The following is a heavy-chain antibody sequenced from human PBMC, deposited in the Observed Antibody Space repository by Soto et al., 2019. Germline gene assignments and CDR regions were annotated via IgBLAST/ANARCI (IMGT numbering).Heavy chain of an antibody. Sequence: PGGSLRLSCAASGFTFSNYDMNWVRQAPGKGLEWLSYISNTGSSIHYADSLKGRFTISRDNAKNSLFLQMNSLRAEDTAVYYCARDLPGDLDFDFWGQGALVTSPQ. CDR1: GFTFSNYD. V-gene: IGHV3-48*01. D-gene: IGHD3-16*01. J-gene: IGHJ4*02. CDR3: ARDLPGDLDFDF. CDR2: ISNTGSSI.